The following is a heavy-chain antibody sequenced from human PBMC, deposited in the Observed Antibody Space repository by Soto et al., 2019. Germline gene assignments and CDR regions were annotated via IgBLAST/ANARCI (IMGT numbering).Heavy chain of an antibody. CDR3: AHREGDYYVWGTYKDAFDI. V-gene: IGHV2-5*02. D-gene: IGHD3-16*01. CDR2: IYWDNDK. Sequence: QITLKESGPTLVKHTQTLTLTCTFSGFSLNTTAVGVGWIRQPPGKALEWLAHIYWDNDKRYNPSLKTRLNIPKDTSHNQVFVKMTNMDPVDTASYFCAHREGDYYVWGTYKDAFDIWGAGTMVTVSS. J-gene: IGHJ3*02. CDR1: GFSLNTTAVG.